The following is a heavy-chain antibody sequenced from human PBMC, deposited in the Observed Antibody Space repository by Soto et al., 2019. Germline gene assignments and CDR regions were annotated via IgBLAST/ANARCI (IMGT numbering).Heavy chain of an antibody. J-gene: IGHJ5*02. CDR3: ARGVGSGSYYNQYNWFDP. CDR1: GYTFTGYY. V-gene: IGHV1-2*04. CDR2: INLNSGGT. D-gene: IGHD3-10*01. Sequence: ASVKVSCKASGYTFTGYYMHWVRQAPGQGLEWMGWINLNSGGTNYAQKVQGWVTMTRDTSISTAYMELRSLRSDDTAVYYCARGVGSGSYYNQYNWFDPWGQGTLVTVSS.